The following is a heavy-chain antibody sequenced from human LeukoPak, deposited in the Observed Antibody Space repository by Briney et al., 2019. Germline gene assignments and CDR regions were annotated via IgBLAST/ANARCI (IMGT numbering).Heavy chain of an antibody. Sequence: HSATLSLTCTVSGGSITPYYWSWIRQPPGKGLEWIGYIYYAGSVSYKSSLKSRVTISVDTSKNKFSLMLTSVTAVDSGVYYCAKGSGDYDSWGQGVLVTVSA. J-gene: IGHJ5*01. D-gene: IGHD4-17*01. CDR1: GGSITPYY. CDR3: AKGSGDYDS. CDR2: IYYAGSV. V-gene: IGHV4-59*01.